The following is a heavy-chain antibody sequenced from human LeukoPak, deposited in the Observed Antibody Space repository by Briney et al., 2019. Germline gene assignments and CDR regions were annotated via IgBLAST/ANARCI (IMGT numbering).Heavy chain of an antibody. J-gene: IGHJ4*02. V-gene: IGHV6-1*01. CDR3: ARGFLGLTREQYNPDYFDY. D-gene: IGHD1-1*01. CDR1: GDSVSRNRGA. CDR2: TYYRSKWYN. Sequence: SQTLSLTCAISGDSVSRNRGAWNWIRQSPSRGLEWLGRTYYRSKWYNDYAPSMKSRIIISPDTSKNQFSLQLNSVTPEDTAVYYCARGFLGLTREQYNPDYFDYWGQGTLVTVSS.